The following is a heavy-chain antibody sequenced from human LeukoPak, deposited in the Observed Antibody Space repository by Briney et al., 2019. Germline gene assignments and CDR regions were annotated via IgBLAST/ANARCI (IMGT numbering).Heavy chain of an antibody. J-gene: IGHJ5*02. V-gene: IGHV4-59*01. D-gene: IGHD2-15*01. CDR1: GGSISSYY. CDR2: IHSSGST. Sequence: SETLSLTCTVSGGSISSYYWNWIGQPPGKGLEWLGYIHSSGSTRYNPSLRSRVTMSVDTSKNQFSLKLSSVTAADTAVYYCGRAGRYCSGGSCYGENWFDPWGQGTLVTVSS. CDR3: GRAGRYCSGGSCYGENWFDP.